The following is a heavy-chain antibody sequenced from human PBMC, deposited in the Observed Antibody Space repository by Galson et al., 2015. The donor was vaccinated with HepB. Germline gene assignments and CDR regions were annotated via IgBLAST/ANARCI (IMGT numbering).Heavy chain of an antibody. D-gene: IGHD6-19*01. CDR2: IYSDGST. J-gene: IGHJ4*02. Sequence: SLRLSCATSGFTVSSDYMTWVRQAPGKGLEWVSVIYSDGSTYYADSVKGRFTTSRDNSQNTLYLQMNSLRSEDTAVFYCARVAVAGIYPDYWGQGTLVTVSS. CDR3: ARVAVAGIYPDY. CDR1: GFTVSSDY. V-gene: IGHV3-66*02.